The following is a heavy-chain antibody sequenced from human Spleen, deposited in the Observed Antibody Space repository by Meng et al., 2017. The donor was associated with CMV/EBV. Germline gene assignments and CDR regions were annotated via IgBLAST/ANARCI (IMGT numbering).Heavy chain of an antibody. V-gene: IGHV1-46*01. D-gene: IGHD1-14*01. Sequence: SVKVSCKTSGYSFTRYYIHWVRQAPGQGLEWMGRMNPSDGSTIHAQKFQGRVTLTRDTSTSTVYMELTRLRSDDTAVYYCATGNGKQNWGQGTLVTVSS. CDR1: GYSFTRYY. CDR2: MNPSDGST. CDR3: ATGNGKQN. J-gene: IGHJ4*02.